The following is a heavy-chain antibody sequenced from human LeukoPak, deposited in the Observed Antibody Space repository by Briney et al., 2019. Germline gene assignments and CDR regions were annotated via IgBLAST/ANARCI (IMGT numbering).Heavy chain of an antibody. CDR1: GXSISXGDYX. CDR3: AXXPPGIAAAVKWFDP. J-gene: IGHJ5*02. V-gene: IGHV4-30-4*01. D-gene: IGHD6-13*01. CDR2: IYYSGST. Sequence: PSETLFLTCTVXGXSISXGDYXWSXIXQXXGKGLEWIGYIYYSGSTYYNPSLKSRVTISVDTSKNQFSLKLSSVTAADTAVYYCAXXPPGIAAAVKWFDPWGQGTLVTVSS.